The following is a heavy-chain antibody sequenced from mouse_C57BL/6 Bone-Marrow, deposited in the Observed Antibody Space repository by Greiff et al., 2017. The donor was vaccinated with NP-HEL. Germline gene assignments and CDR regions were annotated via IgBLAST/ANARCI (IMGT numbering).Heavy chain of an antibody. D-gene: IGHD2-3*01. V-gene: IGHV2-9-1*01. CDR2: IWTGGGT. CDR3: ARKRWLLRYAMDY. CDR1: GFSLTSYA. Sequence: VQGVESGPGLVAPSQSLSITCTVSGFSLTSYAISWVRQPPGKGLEWLGVIWTGGGTNYNSALKSRLSISKDKSKSQVFLKMNSLQTDDTARYYCARKRWLLRYAMDYWGQGTSVTVSS. J-gene: IGHJ4*01.